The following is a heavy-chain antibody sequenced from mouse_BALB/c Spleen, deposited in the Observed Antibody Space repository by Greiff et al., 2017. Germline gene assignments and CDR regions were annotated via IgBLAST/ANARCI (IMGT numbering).Heavy chain of an antibody. D-gene: IGHD2-3*01. CDR2: ISNGGGST. J-gene: IGHJ1*01. CDR3: ARHEGLLRRWYFDV. Sequence: EVKLMESGGGLVQPGGSLKLSCAASGFTFSSYTMSWVRQTPEKRLEWVAYISNGGGSTYYPDTVKGRFTISRDNAKNTLYLQMSSLKSEDTAMYYCARHEGLLRRWYFDVWGAGTTVTVSS. V-gene: IGHV5-12-2*01. CDR1: GFTFSSYT.